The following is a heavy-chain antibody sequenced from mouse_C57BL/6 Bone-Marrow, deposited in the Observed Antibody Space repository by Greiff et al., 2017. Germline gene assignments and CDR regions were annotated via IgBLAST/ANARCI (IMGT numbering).Heavy chain of an antibody. Sequence: EVQRVESGPGLVKPSQSLSLTCSVTGYSITSGYYWNWIRQFPGNKLEWMGYISYDGSNNYNPYLKNRISITRDTSKNQFFLKLNSVTTEDTATYYCARGDGYYYWGQGTTLTVSS. CDR2: ISYDGSN. CDR3: ARGDGYYY. D-gene: IGHD2-3*01. J-gene: IGHJ2*01. CDR1: GYSITSGYY. V-gene: IGHV3-6*01.